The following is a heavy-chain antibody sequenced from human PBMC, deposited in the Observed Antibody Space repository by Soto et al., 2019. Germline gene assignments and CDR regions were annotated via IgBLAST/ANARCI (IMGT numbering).Heavy chain of an antibody. Sequence: QITLKESGPTLVKPTQTLTLTCTFSGFSLSTIGVGVGWIRQPPGKALEWLALIYWDDDKRYSPSLKSRITVTKDTSKNQVVLTMTNMDPVDTATYYCVQSRCGGDCLQSYSSHSYYGLDVWGQGTTVTVSS. V-gene: IGHV2-5*02. J-gene: IGHJ6*02. D-gene: IGHD2-21*02. CDR1: GFSLSTIGVG. CDR3: VQSRCGGDCLQSYSSHSYYGLDV. CDR2: IYWDDDK.